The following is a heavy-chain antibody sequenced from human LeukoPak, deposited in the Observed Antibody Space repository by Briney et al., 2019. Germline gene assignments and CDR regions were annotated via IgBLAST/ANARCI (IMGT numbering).Heavy chain of an antibody. Sequence: ASVKVSCKASGYTFTSYGISWVRQAPGQGLEWMGWISAYNGNTNYAQKFQDRVTITADKATSTAYMELSSLRSEDTAVYYCARLWSIGYGSGSIYYYYYMDVWGKGTTVTVSS. CDR2: ISAYNGNT. V-gene: IGHV1-18*01. CDR3: ARLWSIGYGSGSIYYYYYMDV. J-gene: IGHJ6*03. D-gene: IGHD3-10*01. CDR1: GYTFTSYG.